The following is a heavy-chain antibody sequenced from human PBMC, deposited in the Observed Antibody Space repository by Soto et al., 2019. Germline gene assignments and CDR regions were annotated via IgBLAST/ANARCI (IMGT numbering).Heavy chain of an antibody. V-gene: IGHV1-2*02. CDR2: VKPKSGGR. D-gene: IGHD2-21*01. Sequence: LEWMGWVKPKSGGRFYAQRFQGRVTMNRDTDVNTAYMELNRLRFEDTAVYFCARQAKGRRGDCTSGMEVWGKGTTVTVTP. J-gene: IGHJ6*04. CDR3: ARQAKGRRGDCTSGMEV.